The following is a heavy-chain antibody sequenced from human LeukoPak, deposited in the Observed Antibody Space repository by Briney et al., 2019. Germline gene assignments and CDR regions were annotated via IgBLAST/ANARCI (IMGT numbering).Heavy chain of an antibody. V-gene: IGHV4-59*01. Sequence: SETLSLTCTVSGDFITASYWSWIRQPPGKGLEWIGYVYYSGSTEYNPSLSSRVTISLEMSKHQFSLNLASVTAADTAVYYCASNTGTVFDYWGQGALVTVSS. CDR2: VYYSGST. D-gene: IGHD1-7*01. J-gene: IGHJ4*02. CDR1: GDFITASY. CDR3: ASNTGTVFDY.